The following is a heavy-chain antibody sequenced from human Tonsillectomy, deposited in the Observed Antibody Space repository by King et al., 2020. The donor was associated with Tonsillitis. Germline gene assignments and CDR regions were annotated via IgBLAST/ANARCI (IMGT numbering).Heavy chain of an antibody. V-gene: IGHV4-59*01. CDR1: GGSISSYY. D-gene: IGHD2/OR15-2a*01. CDR3: AREVGVPFYNYYMDV. Sequence: QLQESGPGLVKPSETLSLTCTVSGGSISSYYWSWIRQPPGKGLEWIGYIYYSGSTNYNPSLKSRVTMSVDTSKNQFSLKLSSVTAADTAVYYCAREVGVPFYNYYMDVWGKGTTVTVSS. CDR2: IYYSGST. J-gene: IGHJ6*03.